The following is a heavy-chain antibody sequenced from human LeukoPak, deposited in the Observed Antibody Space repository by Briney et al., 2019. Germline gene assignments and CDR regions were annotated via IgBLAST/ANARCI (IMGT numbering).Heavy chain of an antibody. CDR3: ARSWLAVAGPEY. J-gene: IGHJ4*02. D-gene: IGHD6-19*01. Sequence: GGSLRLSCAAYGVTFNNYAMSWVRQAPGTGLEWVSFITDSGGSTYYADSVKGRFTISRDSSKNTLYLQMNSLRAEDTAVYYCARSWLAVAGPEYWGQGTLVTVSS. CDR1: GVTFNNYA. V-gene: IGHV3-23*01. CDR2: ITDSGGST.